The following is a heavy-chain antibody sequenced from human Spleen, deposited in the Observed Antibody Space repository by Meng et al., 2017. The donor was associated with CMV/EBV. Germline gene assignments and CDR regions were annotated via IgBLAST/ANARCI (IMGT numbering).Heavy chain of an antibody. V-gene: IGHV4-34*01. D-gene: IGHD2-8*01. CDR2: INHSGSN. Sequence: YYWSWIRQPPGKGLEWNGEINHSGSNNYNPSLKSRVTISVDTSKNQFSLKLSSVTAADTAVYYCARARYCTNGVCYRNIWRIYYFDYWGQGTLVTVSS. J-gene: IGHJ4*02. CDR1: YY. CDR3: ARARYCTNGVCYRNIWRIYYFDY.